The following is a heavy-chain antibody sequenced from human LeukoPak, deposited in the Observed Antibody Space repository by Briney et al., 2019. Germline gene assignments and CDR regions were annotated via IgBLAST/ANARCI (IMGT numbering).Heavy chain of an antibody. CDR3: AKDILLQRDYDSSGYYDY. CDR1: GFTFDDYA. D-gene: IGHD3-22*01. V-gene: IGHV3-9*01. J-gene: IGHJ4*02. Sequence: AGGSLRLSCAASGFTFDDYAMHRVRQAPGKGLEWVSGISWNSGSIGYADSVKGRFTISRDNAKNSLYLQMNSLRAEDTALCYCAKDILLQRDYDSSGYYDYWGQGTLVTVSS. CDR2: ISWNSGSI.